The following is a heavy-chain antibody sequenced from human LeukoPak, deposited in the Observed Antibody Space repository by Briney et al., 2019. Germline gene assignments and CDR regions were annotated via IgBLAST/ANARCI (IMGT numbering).Heavy chain of an antibody. CDR1: GFTFRNYW. J-gene: IGHJ2*01. CDR2: IKPDGSEK. D-gene: IGHD3-22*01. V-gene: IGHV3-7*01. Sequence: PGGSLTLSCAASGFTFRNYWMTWVRRAPGKGLEWVASIKPDGSEKFYVDSVKGRFTISRDNAKNSLYLQMNILSAEDTAVYYCARGSYYDGSGYVNWYFDLWGRGTLVAVSS. CDR3: ARGSYYDGSGYVNWYFDL.